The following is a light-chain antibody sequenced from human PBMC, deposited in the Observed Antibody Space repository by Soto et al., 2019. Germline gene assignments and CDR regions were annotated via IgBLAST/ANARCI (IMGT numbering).Light chain of an antibody. Sequence: EIVLTQSPGTLSLSPGERATLSCRASQSVSSSYLAWYQQKPGQAPRVLIYGASRRATGIPDRFSGSGSGTDFALTISRLEPEDFVVYYCQQYGSSPWTFGQGTKVEIK. CDR3: QQYGSSPWT. CDR2: GAS. V-gene: IGKV3-20*01. CDR1: QSVSSSY. J-gene: IGKJ1*01.